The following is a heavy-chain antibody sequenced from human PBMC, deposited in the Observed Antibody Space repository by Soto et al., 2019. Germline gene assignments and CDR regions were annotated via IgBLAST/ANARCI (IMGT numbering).Heavy chain of an antibody. CDR3: ASSAAMVPDYYGMDV. CDR1: GGSISSGGYY. J-gene: IGHJ6*02. Sequence: QVQLQESGPGLVKPSQTLSLTCTVSGGSISSGGYYWSWIRQHPGKGLEWIGYIYYSGSTYYNPSLKSRVTISVDTSKYQFSLKLSSVTAADTAVYYCASSAAMVPDYYGMDVWGQGTTVTVSS. V-gene: IGHV4-31*03. D-gene: IGHD5-18*01. CDR2: IYYSGST.